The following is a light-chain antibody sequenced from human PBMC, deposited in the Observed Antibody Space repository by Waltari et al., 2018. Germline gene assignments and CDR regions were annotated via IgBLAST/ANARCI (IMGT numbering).Light chain of an antibody. J-gene: IGKJ1*01. CDR3: QQSSSTPPT. Sequence: DVQMTQSPSSLSASVGDTITLTCRASQSVRSYLNWYQQKPGRAPKRLMYGATTLQSGVPSRFRGTESGTDFTLTISNLQPEDFAIYYCQQSSSTPPTFGQGTKV. CDR1: QSVRSY. CDR2: GAT. V-gene: IGKV1-39*01.